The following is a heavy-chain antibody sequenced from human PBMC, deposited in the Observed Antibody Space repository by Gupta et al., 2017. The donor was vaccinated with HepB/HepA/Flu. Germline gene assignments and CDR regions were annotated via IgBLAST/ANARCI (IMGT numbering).Heavy chain of an antibody. CDR2: IKHDGSEK. CDR1: GCTFSNFW. CDR3: AKHRTSRYTSGHNYGYMDL. D-gene: IGHD2-2*02. J-gene: IGHJ6*03. V-gene: IGHV3-7*01. Sequence: EVQLVDSGGGLVQPGGSLSLSCDASGCTFSNFWMTWARQAPGKRPELVANIKHDGSEKNYVDYVKGRFTISRDNAKNSLYWQMNSLRAEDTAIYHCAKHRTSRYTSGHNYGYMDLWGKGTTVVVSS.